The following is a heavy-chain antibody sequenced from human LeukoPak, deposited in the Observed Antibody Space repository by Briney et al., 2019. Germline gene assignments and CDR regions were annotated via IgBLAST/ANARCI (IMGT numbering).Heavy chain of an antibody. CDR2: ISDSGGST. Sequence: GGSLRLSCAASGFTFSSYAMSWVRQAPGKGLEWVSVISDSGGSTHYADSVKGRVTISRDNSQHTLYLQLTSLRAEDTAVYYCAREQWRLSAFEYWGQGTLVTVSS. D-gene: IGHD6-19*01. V-gene: IGHV3-23*01. CDR3: AREQWRLSAFEY. J-gene: IGHJ4*02. CDR1: GFTFSSYA.